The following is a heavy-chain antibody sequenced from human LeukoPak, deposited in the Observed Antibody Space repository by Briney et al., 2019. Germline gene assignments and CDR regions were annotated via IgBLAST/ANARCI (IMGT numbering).Heavy chain of an antibody. V-gene: IGHV3-23*01. CDR1: GFTFSSYA. CDR3: AKETAGGVIVEGPFFDY. Sequence: PGGSLRLSCAASGFTFSSYAMSWVRQAPGKGLEWVSAISGSGGSTYYADYVKGRFTISRDNSKNTLYLQMNSLRAEDTAVYYCAKETAGGVIVEGPFFDYWGQGTLVTVSS. CDR2: ISGSGGST. D-gene: IGHD3-16*02. J-gene: IGHJ4*02.